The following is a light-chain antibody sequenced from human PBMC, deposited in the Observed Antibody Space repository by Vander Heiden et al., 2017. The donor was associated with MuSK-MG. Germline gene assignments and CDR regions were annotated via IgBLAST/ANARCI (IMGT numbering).Light chain of an antibody. V-gene: IGKV2-28*01. CDR2: LGS. CDR3: RQALQAPFT. J-gene: IGKJ5*01. Sequence: DIVMTQSPLSLPVTPGEPASISCRSSQSLLHSNGYNYLDWYLQKPGQSPQLLIYLGSNRASGVPDRFSGSGSGTDFTLKISRVEAEDVGVYYCRQALQAPFTFGQGTQLEIK. CDR1: QSLLHSNGYNY.